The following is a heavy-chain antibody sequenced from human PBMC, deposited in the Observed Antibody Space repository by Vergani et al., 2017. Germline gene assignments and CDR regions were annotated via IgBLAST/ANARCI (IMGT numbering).Heavy chain of an antibody. CDR2: IDRNYGVK. D-gene: IGHD2-15*01. CDR1: GFTFQAFA. J-gene: IGHJ1*01. V-gene: IGHV3-9*01. Sequence: VEAGGGLVQPGGSLRLSCTASGFTFQAFAFHWVRQVSGSGLEWVSGIDRNYGVKNGNSFEGRFSISRDNAKKAVFLQMNNLRDEDRGVYYCARISGGSAPYLHYWGQGTLVTVAS. CDR3: ARISGGSAPYLHY.